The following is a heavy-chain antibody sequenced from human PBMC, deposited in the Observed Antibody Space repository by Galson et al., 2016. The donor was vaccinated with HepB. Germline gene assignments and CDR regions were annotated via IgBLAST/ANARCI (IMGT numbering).Heavy chain of an antibody. J-gene: IGHJ3*01. CDR1: GFTFSRHY. D-gene: IGHD1-20*01. V-gene: IGHV3-7*04. CDR3: ARESVIGTTPRDDAADV. CDR2: IKQDASEQ. Sequence: SLRLSCAASGFTFSRHYMTWVRQAPGKGLEWLANIKQDASEQFYADSVKGRFTISRDNAKNSLFLQMNSLRVEDTAVYYCARESVIGTTPRDDAADVWGQGTMVIVSA.